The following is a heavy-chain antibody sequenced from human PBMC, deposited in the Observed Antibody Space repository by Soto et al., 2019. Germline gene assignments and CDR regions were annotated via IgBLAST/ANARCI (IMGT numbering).Heavy chain of an antibody. Sequence: ASVKVSCKVSGYTLTELSMHWVRQAPGKGLEWMGGFDPEDGETIYAQKFLGRVTMTWNTYISTAYMELSSLRSEDTAVYYCAWKYYDFWSGYYTDWFDPWGQGTLVTVSS. CDR1: GYTLTELS. CDR3: AWKYYDFWSGYYTDWFDP. V-gene: IGHV1-24*01. D-gene: IGHD3-3*01. CDR2: FDPEDGET. J-gene: IGHJ5*02.